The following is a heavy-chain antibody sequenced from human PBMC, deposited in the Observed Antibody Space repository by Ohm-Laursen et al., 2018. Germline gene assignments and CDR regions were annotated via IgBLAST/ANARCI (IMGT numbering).Heavy chain of an antibody. D-gene: IGHD1-1*01. CDR2: MNPNSGNT. V-gene: IGHV1-8*02. J-gene: IGHJ4*02. CDR3: ARAVRNQLVSDY. Sequence: ASVKVSCKASGYTFTTYDITWVRQAAGQGPEWMGWMNPNSGNTGYAQKFRDRVTMTSDTSISTAYMELYGLTSEETDAYYCARAVRNQLVSDYWGQGTLVTVSS. CDR1: GYTFTTYD.